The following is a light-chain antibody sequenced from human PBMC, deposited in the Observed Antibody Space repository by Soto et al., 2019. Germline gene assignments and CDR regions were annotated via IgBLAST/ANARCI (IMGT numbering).Light chain of an antibody. V-gene: IGKV3-15*01. CDR1: QSVSSN. Sequence: EIVMTQSPAALSVSPGERATLSCRASQSVSSNLAWYQQKPGQTPKLLIYVASTRATGIPARFSGSGSGTEFTLTSSSLQSEHFAVYYCQQYNVWPLTFGGGTMVEF. CDR2: VAS. J-gene: IGKJ4*01. CDR3: QQYNVWPLT.